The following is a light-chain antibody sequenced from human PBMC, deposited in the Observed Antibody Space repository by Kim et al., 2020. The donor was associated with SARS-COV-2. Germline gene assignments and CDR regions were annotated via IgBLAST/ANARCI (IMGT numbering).Light chain of an antibody. J-gene: IGKJ2*01. CDR3: QQYNSFLYT. V-gene: IGKV1-5*03. CDR2: QAS. Sequence: DIQMTQSPSTLSASVGDRVTITCRASQSVNTWLAWYQQKPGKAPKLLIYQASTLEGGVPSRFSGSGSETEFTLTISSLQPDDFATYYCQQYNSFLYTFGQGTKLEI. CDR1: QSVNTW.